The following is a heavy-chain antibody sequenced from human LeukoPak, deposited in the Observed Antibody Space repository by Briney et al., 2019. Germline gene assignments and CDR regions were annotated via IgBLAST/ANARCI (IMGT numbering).Heavy chain of an antibody. D-gene: IGHD2-15*01. CDR2: ITWNAGST. V-gene: IGHV3-20*04. CDR1: GFTFDDYG. CDR3: ARGYCSGGSCFYFDY. J-gene: IGHJ4*02. Sequence: GGSLRLSCAASGFTFDDYGMSWVRQAPGKGLEWVSGITWNAGSTGYADSVKGRFTISRDNAKNSLYLQMNSLRTKDTALYYCARGYCSGGSCFYFDYWGQGTLVTVSS.